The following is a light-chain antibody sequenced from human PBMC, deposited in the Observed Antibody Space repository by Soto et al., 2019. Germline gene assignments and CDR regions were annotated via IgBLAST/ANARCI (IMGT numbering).Light chain of an antibody. CDR2: EVS. V-gene: IGLV2-23*02. CDR1: SSDVGSYNL. CDR3: CSYSGSSSYV. J-gene: IGLJ1*01. Sequence: QPASVSGSPGPSITISCTGTSSDVGSYNLVSWYQQHPGKAPKLMIYEVSKRPSGVSNRFSGSKSGNTASLTISGLQAEEEYDYYCCSYSGSSSYVFGTWTKGTGL.